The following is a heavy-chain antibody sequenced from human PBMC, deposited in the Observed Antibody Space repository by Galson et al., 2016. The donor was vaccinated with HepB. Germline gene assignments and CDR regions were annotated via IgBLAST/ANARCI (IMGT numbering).Heavy chain of an antibody. Sequence: LSLTCAVSGGSISSSNWWSWVRQPPGKGLEWIGEIYHSGSTNYNPSLQRRITISVDKSKNHFYLDLTSVTAADTAVYYCARGDYGLGRGKNSLGYWGRGARVTVSS. CDR1: GGSISSSNW. CDR2: IYHSGST. CDR3: ARGDYGLGRGKNSLGY. J-gene: IGHJ4*02. D-gene: IGHD3-10*01. V-gene: IGHV4-4*02.